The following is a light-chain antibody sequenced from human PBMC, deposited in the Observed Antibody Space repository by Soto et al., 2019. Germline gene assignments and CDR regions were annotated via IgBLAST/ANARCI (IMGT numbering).Light chain of an antibody. Sequence: DIVLTQSQATLSVSPGDRVTLSCRASESLFGFLAWYQQKPGQAPRLLMYGVSTRATGIPARFSGGGSATDFTLTISSLQSEDSAFYFCQSYNDLPFAFGLGTRLEI. CDR2: GVS. CDR3: QSYNDLPFA. CDR1: ESLFGF. J-gene: IGKJ2*01. V-gene: IGKV3-15*01.